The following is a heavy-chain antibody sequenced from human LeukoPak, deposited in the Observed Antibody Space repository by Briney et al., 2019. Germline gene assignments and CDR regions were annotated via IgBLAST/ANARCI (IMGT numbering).Heavy chain of an antibody. J-gene: IGHJ4*02. Sequence: GGSLRLSCAASGFTFSSYAMSLVRQAPGKGLEWVSAISGSGGSTYYADSVKGRFTISRDNSKNTLYLQLNSLRAEDTAVYYCAKARMRIVPGGGYTFWGQGTLVTVSS. CDR2: ISGSGGST. CDR3: AKARMRIVPGGGYTF. V-gene: IGHV3-23*01. D-gene: IGHD5-24*01. CDR1: GFTFSSYA.